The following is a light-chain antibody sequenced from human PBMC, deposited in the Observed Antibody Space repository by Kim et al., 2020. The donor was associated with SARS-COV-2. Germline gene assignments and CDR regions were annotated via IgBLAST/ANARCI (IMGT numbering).Light chain of an antibody. Sequence: APGKTATITCGGDDIGTKSVHWYQQKPGQAPVLVIYYDTDRPSGIPERFSASNSGNMATLTVSRVEAGDEADYYCQVWDSGSDQWVFGGGTQLTVL. J-gene: IGLJ3*02. CDR3: QVWDSGSDQWV. CDR1: DIGTKS. CDR2: YDT. V-gene: IGLV3-21*04.